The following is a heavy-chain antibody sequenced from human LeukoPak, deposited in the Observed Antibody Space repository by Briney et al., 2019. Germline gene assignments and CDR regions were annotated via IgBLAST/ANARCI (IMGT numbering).Heavy chain of an antibody. CDR3: ARVPGAYYDSLIGFGSGWFDP. CDR1: GYSLSSGYS. D-gene: IGHD3-3*01. V-gene: IGHV4-38-2*02. CDR2: THHSGAT. Sequence: SETLSLTCTVSGYSLSSGYSWGWVRQSPRTGLEWIGITHHSGATYYNPSLRSRLTISIDTFKNQFSLRLRSVTAADTAVYYCARVPGAYYDSLIGFGSGWFDPWGQGILVTVSS. J-gene: IGHJ5*02.